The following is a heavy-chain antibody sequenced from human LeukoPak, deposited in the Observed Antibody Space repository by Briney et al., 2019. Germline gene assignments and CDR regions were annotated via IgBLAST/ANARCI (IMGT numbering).Heavy chain of an antibody. CDR3: ARVGYYDFWSDMSY. CDR2: IKQDGSEK. V-gene: IGHV3-7*01. J-gene: IGHJ4*02. Sequence: GGSLRLSCAASGFTFRGYWMSWVRQAPGKGLEWVANIKQDGSEKYYVDSVKGRFTISRDNAKNSLYLQMNSLRAEDTAVYYCARVGYYDFWSDMSYWGQGTLVTVSS. CDR1: GFTFRGYW. D-gene: IGHD3-3*01.